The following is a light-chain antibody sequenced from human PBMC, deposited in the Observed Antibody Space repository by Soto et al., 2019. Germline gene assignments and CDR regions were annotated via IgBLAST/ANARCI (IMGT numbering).Light chain of an antibody. V-gene: IGLV2-11*01. Sequence: QSVLTQPRSASGSPGQSITISCTGTSSDVGGYSYVSWYQQHPAKAPKLIIFDVSKQPSGVPNRFSGSKSGNTASLTISGLRAEDEADYYCCSYVGRNTYVFGTGTKVTVL. CDR1: SSDVGGYSY. CDR2: DVS. CDR3: CSYVGRNTYV. J-gene: IGLJ1*01.